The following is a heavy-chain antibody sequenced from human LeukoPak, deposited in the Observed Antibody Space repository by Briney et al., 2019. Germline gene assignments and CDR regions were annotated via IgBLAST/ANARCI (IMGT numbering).Heavy chain of an antibody. CDR1: GFTFSSFA. D-gene: IGHD4-17*01. Sequence: GGSLRLSCAASGFTFSSFAMHWVRQAPGKGLEWVAVISLNGGDTNYAGSVKGRFTISRDNSKNTLYLQMNNLRAEDTAVYYCARDPTTRSNRAQFYSDYWGQGTLVIVSS. CDR3: ARDPTTRSNRAQFYSDY. CDR2: ISLNGGDT. J-gene: IGHJ4*02. V-gene: IGHV3-30*04.